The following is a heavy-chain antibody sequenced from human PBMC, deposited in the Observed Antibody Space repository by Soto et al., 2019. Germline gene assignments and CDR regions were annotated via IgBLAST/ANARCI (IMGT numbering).Heavy chain of an antibody. J-gene: IGHJ6*02. CDR1: GGSISSGGYS. CDR2: IYHSGST. V-gene: IGHV4-30-2*01. D-gene: IGHD1-1*01. CDR3: ARAPAQLYGMDV. Sequence: LSETLSLTCAVSGGSISSGGYSWSWIRQPPGKGLEWIGYIYHSGSTYYNPSLKSRVTISVDRSKNQFSLKLSSVTAADTAVYYCARAPAQLYGMDVWGQGTTVTVSS.